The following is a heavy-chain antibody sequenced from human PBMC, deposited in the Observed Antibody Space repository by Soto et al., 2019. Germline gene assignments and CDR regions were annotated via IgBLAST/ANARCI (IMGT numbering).Heavy chain of an antibody. CDR3: ARVPVPLVRYFRDNWFDP. CDR1: GGSFSGYY. J-gene: IGHJ5*02. D-gene: IGHD3-9*01. Sequence: SETQSLTCAVYGGSFSGYYWSWIRQPPGKGLEWIGEINHSGSTNYNPSLKSRVTISVDTSKNQFSLKLSSVTAADTAVYYCARVPVPLVRYFRDNWFDPWGQGTLVTVSS. V-gene: IGHV4-34*01. CDR2: INHSGST.